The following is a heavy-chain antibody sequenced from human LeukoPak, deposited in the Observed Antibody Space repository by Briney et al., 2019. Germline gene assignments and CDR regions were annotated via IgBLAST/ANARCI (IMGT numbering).Heavy chain of an antibody. D-gene: IGHD6-13*01. Sequence: SETLSLTCAVSGGSISRGGYSWSWIRQPPGKGLEWIGYIYHSGSTYYNPSLKSRVAISVDRSKNQFSLKLSSVTAADTAVYYCAREGSSSWYGFYFDYWGQGTLVTVSS. CDR1: GGSISRGGYS. CDR2: IYHSGST. V-gene: IGHV4-30-2*01. J-gene: IGHJ4*02. CDR3: AREGSSSWYGFYFDY.